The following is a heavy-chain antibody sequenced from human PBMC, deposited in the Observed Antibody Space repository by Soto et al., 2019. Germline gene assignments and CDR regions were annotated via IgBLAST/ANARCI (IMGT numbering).Heavy chain of an antibody. D-gene: IGHD1-26*01. CDR3: ARFGTYSSIGGGTDFAC. Sequence: QVQLVESGGGVAQPGRSLRLSCAASGFIFRNYGMQWVRQAPGKGLEWVAVIWVDGNAKYYADSVRGRFTLSRDNSKNTLYLQMNSLRAEDTAVYYGARFGTYSSIGGGTDFACWGQGTLVTVSS. J-gene: IGHJ4*02. CDR1: GFIFRNYG. CDR2: IWVDGNAK. V-gene: IGHV3-33*01.